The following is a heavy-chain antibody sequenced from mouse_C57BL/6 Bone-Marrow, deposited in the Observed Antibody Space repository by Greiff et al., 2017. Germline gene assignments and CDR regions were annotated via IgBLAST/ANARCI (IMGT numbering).Heavy chain of an antibody. CDR2: INPGSGGT. V-gene: IGHV1-54*01. D-gene: IGHD1-1*01. CDR3: ARDCYGSHFDY. J-gene: IGHJ2*01. Sequence: QVQLQQSGAELVRPGTSVKVSCKASGYAFTNYLIEWVKQRPGQGLEWIGVINPGSGGTNYNEKFKGKATLTADKSSSTAYMQLSSLTSEDSAVYFCARDCYGSHFDYWGQGTTLTVSS. CDR1: GYAFTNYL.